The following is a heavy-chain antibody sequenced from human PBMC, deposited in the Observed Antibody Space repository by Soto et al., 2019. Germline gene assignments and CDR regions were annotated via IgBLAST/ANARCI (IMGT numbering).Heavy chain of an antibody. D-gene: IGHD6-13*01. J-gene: IGHJ6*02. V-gene: IGHV3-49*03. Sequence: GGSLRLSCTASGFTFGDYAMSWFRQAPGKGLEWVGFIRSKAYGGTTEYAASVKGRFTISRDDSKSIAYLQMNSLKTEDTAVYYFTTAPPEGIAAAGTYYYYGMDVWGQGTTVTVSS. CDR1: GFTFGDYA. CDR2: IRSKAYGGTT. CDR3: TTAPPEGIAAAGTYYYYGMDV.